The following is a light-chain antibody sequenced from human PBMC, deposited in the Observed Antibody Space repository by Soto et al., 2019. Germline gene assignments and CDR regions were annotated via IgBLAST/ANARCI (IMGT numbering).Light chain of an antibody. CDR3: QQYNSYSEA. CDR2: KAS. Sequence: DIQMTQSPSTLSSSVGDRLTITCRASQTIINWLAWYQQKPGKAPKLLIYKASTLEGEVPSRFRGSGSETEFTLTINSLKPDDFATYYCQQYNSYSEAFGQGTKVDI. CDR1: QTIINW. J-gene: IGKJ1*01. V-gene: IGKV1-5*03.